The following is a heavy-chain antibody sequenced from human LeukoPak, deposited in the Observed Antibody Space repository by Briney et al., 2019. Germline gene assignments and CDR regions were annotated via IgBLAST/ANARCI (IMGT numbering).Heavy chain of an antibody. Sequence: ASVKVSCKASGFALTTYNIVWLRQAPGQGLEWVGWVTAFNENTHYSRKVQGRVTMTRDTSTSTAYMELRSLTSDDTAVYYCARGPGGRRGYYPLEDYYYYHYMDVWGKGTTVTVSS. CDR1: GFALTTYN. V-gene: IGHV1-18*01. CDR2: VTAFNENT. CDR3: ARGPGGRRGYYPLEDYYYYHYMDV. D-gene: IGHD3-22*01. J-gene: IGHJ6*03.